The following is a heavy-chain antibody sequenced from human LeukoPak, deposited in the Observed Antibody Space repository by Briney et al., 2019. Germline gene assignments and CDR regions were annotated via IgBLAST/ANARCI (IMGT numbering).Heavy chain of an antibody. CDR2: IYYSGST. D-gene: IGHD3-10*01. CDR1: GGSISSYY. Sequence: PSETLSLTWTVSGGSISSYYWSWIRQPPGKGMEWIGYIYYSGSTNYNPSLKSRVTISVDTSKNQFSLKLSSVTAADTAVYYCAKGEGTVRSDAFDIWGQGTMVTVSS. CDR3: AKGEGTVRSDAFDI. J-gene: IGHJ3*02. V-gene: IGHV4-59*12.